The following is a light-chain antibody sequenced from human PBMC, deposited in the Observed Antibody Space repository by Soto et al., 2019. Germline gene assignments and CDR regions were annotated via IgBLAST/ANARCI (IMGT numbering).Light chain of an antibody. CDR3: QQYNNWPRT. CDR2: GAS. V-gene: IGKV3-15*01. CDR1: QSIGSN. J-gene: IGKJ2*01. Sequence: EIVMSQYPATLSVSPGERATLSCRASQSIGSNLAWYQQKPGQGPRLLIYGASTRATGIPAWFSGSGSGTEFTLTISSLQSEDFAVYYCQQYNNWPRTFGQGTKLDIK.